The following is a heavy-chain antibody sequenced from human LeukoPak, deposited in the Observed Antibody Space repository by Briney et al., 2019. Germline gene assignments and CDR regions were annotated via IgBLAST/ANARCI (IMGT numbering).Heavy chain of an antibody. CDR2: ISGSGGST. CDR1: GVTFSSYA. V-gene: IGHV3-23*01. Sequence: PGGSLRLSCAASGVTFSSYAMSWVRQAPGKGLEWVSAISGSGGSTYYADSVKGRFTISRDNSKSTLYLQMNSLRAEDTAVYYCAKDAGSSGWLYYFDYWGQGTLVTVSS. D-gene: IGHD6-19*01. J-gene: IGHJ4*02. CDR3: AKDAGSSGWLYYFDY.